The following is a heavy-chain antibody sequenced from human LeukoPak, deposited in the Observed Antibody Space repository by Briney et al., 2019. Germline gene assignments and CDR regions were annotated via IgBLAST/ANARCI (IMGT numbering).Heavy chain of an antibody. Sequence: LDWMLCINPNSGNTAYAHKFQGTVTMTSNTSISTAYMELSSLRSEDTAVYYCARGRPHGVWGKGTTVTVSS. J-gene: IGHJ6*04. CDR3: ARGRPHGV. V-gene: IGHV1-8*01. CDR2: INPNSGNT.